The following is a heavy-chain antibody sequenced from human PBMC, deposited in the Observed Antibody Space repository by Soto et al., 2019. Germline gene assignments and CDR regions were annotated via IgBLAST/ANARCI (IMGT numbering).Heavy chain of an antibody. CDR2: IIPIFGTA. Sequence: SVTVSCKASGGTFISYAIIWVRQAPGQGLEWVGGIIPIFGTANYAQKFQGRVTITADKSTSTAYMELSSLRSEDTAVYYCARDLGGSYYYYYGMDVWGQGTTVTVSS. D-gene: IGHD1-26*01. J-gene: IGHJ6*02. V-gene: IGHV1-69*06. CDR1: GGTFISYA. CDR3: ARDLGGSYYYYYGMDV.